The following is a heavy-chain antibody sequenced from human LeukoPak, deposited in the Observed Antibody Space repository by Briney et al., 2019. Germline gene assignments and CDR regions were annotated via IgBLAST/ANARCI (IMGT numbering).Heavy chain of an antibody. CDR3: ARDYYDSIYDAFDI. V-gene: IGHV4-59*01. Sequence: SGTLSLTCTVSGGSISSYYWSWIRQPPGKGLEWIGYIYYSGSTNYNPSLKSRVTISVDTSKNQFSLKLSSVTAADTAVYYCARDYYDSIYDAFDIWGQGTMVTVSS. CDR1: GGSISSYY. CDR2: IYYSGST. D-gene: IGHD3-22*01. J-gene: IGHJ3*02.